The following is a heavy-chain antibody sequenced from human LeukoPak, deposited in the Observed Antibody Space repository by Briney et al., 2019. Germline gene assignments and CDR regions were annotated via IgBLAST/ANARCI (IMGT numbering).Heavy chain of an antibody. CDR3: ARDHYGDYPYYFDY. D-gene: IGHD4-17*01. CDR2: ISTSGST. J-gene: IGHJ4*02. V-gene: IGHV4-4*07. Sequence: SETLSLTCTVSGGAISSYYWGWIRQPAGKGLEWIGRISTSGSTNYNPSPKSRVTMSVDTSKNQFSLKLSSVTAADTAVYYCARDHYGDYPYYFDYWGQGTLVTVSS. CDR1: GGAISSYY.